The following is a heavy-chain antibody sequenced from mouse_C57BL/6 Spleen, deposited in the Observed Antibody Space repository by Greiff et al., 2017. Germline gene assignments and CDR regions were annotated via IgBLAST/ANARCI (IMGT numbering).Heavy chain of an antibody. CDR3: ARPLDDDAKSY. D-gene: IGHD2-4*01. Sequence: VKLVESGAELARPGASVKLSCKASGYTFTSYGISWVKQRTGQGLEWIGEIYPRSGNTYYNEKFKGKATLTADKASSTAYMGLLILTTEDDTVYFCARPLDDDAKSYWDQGALVTVSA. CDR2: IYPRSGNT. J-gene: IGHJ3*01. V-gene: IGHV1-81*01. CDR1: GYTFTSYG.